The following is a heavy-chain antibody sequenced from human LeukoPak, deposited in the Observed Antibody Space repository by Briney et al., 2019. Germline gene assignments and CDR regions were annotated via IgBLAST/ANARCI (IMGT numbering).Heavy chain of an antibody. J-gene: IGHJ4*02. D-gene: IGHD3-22*01. CDR1: GFTFSSYW. CDR3: ARDLKDSSGYEDY. CDR2: IKQDGSEK. Sequence: GGSLRLSCAASGFTFSSYWMSWVRQAPGKGLEWVANIKQDGSEKYYVDSVKGRFTISRDNAKNSLYLQMNSLRAEDTAVYYCARDLKDSSGYEDYWGQGTLVTVSS. V-gene: IGHV3-7*01.